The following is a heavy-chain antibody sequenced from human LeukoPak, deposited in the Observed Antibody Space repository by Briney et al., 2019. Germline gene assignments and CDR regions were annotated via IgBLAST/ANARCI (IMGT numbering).Heavy chain of an antibody. D-gene: IGHD1-7*01. V-gene: IGHV6-1*01. Sequence: SQTLSLTCAISGDSVSSNSAAWSWIRQSPSRGLEWLGRTYYRSKWYNDYAVSVKSRITINPDTSKNQFSPQLNSVTPEDTAVYYCARVLGTGTTDLVGFGYWGQGTLVTVSS. CDR1: GDSVSSNSAA. CDR2: TYYRSKWYN. J-gene: IGHJ4*02. CDR3: ARVLGTGTTDLVGFGY.